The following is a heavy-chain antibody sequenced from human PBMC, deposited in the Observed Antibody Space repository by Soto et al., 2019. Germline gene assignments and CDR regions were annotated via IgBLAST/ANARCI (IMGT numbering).Heavy chain of an antibody. CDR3: AKDVPDIAVVPAATFFDY. CDR2: ISGSGGST. D-gene: IGHD2-2*01. V-gene: IGHV3-23*01. CDR1: GFTFSIYA. J-gene: IGHJ4*02. Sequence: GGSLRLSCAASGFTFSIYAMSWVRQAPGKGLEWVSAISGSGGSTYYADSVKGRFTISRDNSKNTLYLQMNSLRAEDTAVYYCAKDVPDIAVVPAATFFDYWGQGTLVTVSS.